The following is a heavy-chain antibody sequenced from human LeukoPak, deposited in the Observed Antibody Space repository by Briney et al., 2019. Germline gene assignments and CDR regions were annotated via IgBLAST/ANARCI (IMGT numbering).Heavy chain of an antibody. CDR1: GGSISSYY. Sequence: PSETLSLTCTVSGGSISSYYGSWIRQPPGKGLEWIGYIYYSGSTNYNPSLKSRVTISVDTSKNQFSLNPSSVTAADTAVYYCARDLLSTAGYFDYWGQGTLVTVSP. D-gene: IGHD6-19*01. V-gene: IGHV4-59*01. CDR2: IYYSGST. J-gene: IGHJ4*02. CDR3: ARDLLSTAGYFDY.